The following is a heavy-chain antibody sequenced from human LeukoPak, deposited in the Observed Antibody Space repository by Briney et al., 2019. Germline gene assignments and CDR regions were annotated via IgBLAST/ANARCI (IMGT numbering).Heavy chain of an antibody. Sequence: PGGSLRLSCAASGFTFSSYAMSWVRQAPGKGLEWVSAIIGSGSRTYYADSVKGRFTISRDNSKNTLYLQMNSLRAEDTAVYYCARGGYSYGSDYDSSGYFDYRGQGTLVTVSS. V-gene: IGHV3-23*01. CDR2: IIGSGSRT. J-gene: IGHJ4*02. CDR1: GFTFSSYA. D-gene: IGHD3-22*01. CDR3: ARGGYSYGSDYDSSGYFDY.